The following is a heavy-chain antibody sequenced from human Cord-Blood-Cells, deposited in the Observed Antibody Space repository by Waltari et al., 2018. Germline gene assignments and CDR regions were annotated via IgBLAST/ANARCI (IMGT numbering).Heavy chain of an antibody. V-gene: IGHV4-34*01. CDR1: GGSFSGYY. D-gene: IGHD3-22*01. CDR3: ASDDSSGYWFDP. J-gene: IGHJ5*02. CDR2: INHSGST. Sequence: QVQLQQWGAGLLKPSETLSLTCAVYGGSFSGYYWSWIRQPPGKGLEWIGEINHSGSTNYNPSLKSRVTISVDTSKNQFSRKLSSVTAADTAVYYCASDDSSGYWFDPWGQGTLVTVSS.